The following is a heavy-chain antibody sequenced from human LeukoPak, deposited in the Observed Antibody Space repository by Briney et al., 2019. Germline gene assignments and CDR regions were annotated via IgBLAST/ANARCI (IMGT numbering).Heavy chain of an antibody. V-gene: IGHV3-23*01. CDR2: ISGSGGST. J-gene: IGHJ4*02. CDR1: GFTFSSYA. CDR3: AKHSESLPATAIGLDY. D-gene: IGHD2-21*02. Sequence: PGGSLRLSCAASGFTFSSYAMSWVRQAPGKGLEWVSAISGSGGSTYYADSVKGRFTISRDNSKNTLYLQMNSLRAEDTAVYYCAKHSESLPATAIGLDYWGQGTLVTVSS.